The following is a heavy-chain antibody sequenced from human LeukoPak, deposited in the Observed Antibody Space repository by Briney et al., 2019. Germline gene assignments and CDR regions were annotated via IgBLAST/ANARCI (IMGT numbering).Heavy chain of an antibody. CDR3: ARGLGYSWYYFDY. CDR1: GITFSSYA. CDR2: ISYDGSNK. V-gene: IGHV3-30-3*01. Sequence: GGSLRLSCAASGITFSSYAMHWVRQAPGKGLKWVAVISYDGSNKYYADSVKGRFTISRDNSTNTLYLQMNSLRAEDTAVYYCARGLGYSWYYFDYWGQGTLVTVSS. D-gene: IGHD2-15*01. J-gene: IGHJ4*02.